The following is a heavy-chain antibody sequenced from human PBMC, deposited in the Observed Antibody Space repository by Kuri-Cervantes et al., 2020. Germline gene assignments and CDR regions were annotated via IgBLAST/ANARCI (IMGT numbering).Heavy chain of an antibody. CDR1: GFTFSSHG. CDR2: IWYDGSNK. Sequence: GESLKISCAASGFTFSSHGMHWVRQAPGKGLEWVAVIWYDGSNKYYADSVRGRFTISRDNSKNTLYLQMNSLRAEDTAVYYCARFGELGSFDYWGQGTLVTVSS. D-gene: IGHD7-27*01. J-gene: IGHJ4*02. CDR3: ARFGELGSFDY. V-gene: IGHV3-33*01.